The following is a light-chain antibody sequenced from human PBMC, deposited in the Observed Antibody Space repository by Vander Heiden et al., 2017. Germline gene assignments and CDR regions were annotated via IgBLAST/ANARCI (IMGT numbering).Light chain of an antibody. CDR3: QQYYSYPIT. J-gene: IGKJ5*01. CDR1: QGISSY. CDR2: AAS. V-gene: IGKV1-8*01. Sequence: AIRMTQSPSSFAASTGDRVTITCRASQGISSYLAWYQQKPGKAPKLLIYAASTLQSGVPSRFSGSGSVTYFTHTISCLQSEDFATYYCQQYYSYPITFGQGTRLEIK.